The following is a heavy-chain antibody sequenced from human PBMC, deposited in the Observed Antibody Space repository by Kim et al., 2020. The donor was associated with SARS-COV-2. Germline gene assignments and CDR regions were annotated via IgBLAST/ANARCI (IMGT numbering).Heavy chain of an antibody. CDR3: AKDISPDFWSGYYYY. CDR1: GFTFDDYA. V-gene: IGHV3-9*01. CDR2: ISWNSGSI. D-gene: IGHD3-3*01. J-gene: IGHJ4*02. Sequence: GGSLRLSCAASGFTFDDYAMHWVRQAPGKGLEWVSGISWNSGSIGYADSVKGRFTISRDNAKNSLYLQMNSLRAEDTALYYCAKDISPDFWSGYYYYWGQGTLVTVSS.